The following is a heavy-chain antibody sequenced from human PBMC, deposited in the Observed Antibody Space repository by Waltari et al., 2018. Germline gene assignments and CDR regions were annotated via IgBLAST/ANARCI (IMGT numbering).Heavy chain of an antibody. J-gene: IGHJ3*02. CDR2: ISSSSSTR. D-gene: IGHD6-19*01. CDR1: GFTFSSYS. Sequence: EVQLVESGGGLVQPGGSLRLSCAASGFTFSSYSMNWVRQAPGKGLEWVSYISSSSSTRYYADSVKGRFTISRDNAKNSLYLQMNSLRAEDTAVYYCARDGGVAVVPKGAFDIWGQGTMVTVSS. V-gene: IGHV3-48*01. CDR3: ARDGGVAVVPKGAFDI.